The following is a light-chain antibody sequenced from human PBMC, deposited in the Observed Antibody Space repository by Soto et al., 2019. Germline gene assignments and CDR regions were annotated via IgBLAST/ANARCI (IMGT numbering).Light chain of an antibody. V-gene: IGLV2-8*01. CDR2: DVS. Sequence: QSALTQPPSATGSLGQSVTISCTGTSSDVGGYNYVAWYQQHPGKAPKFLIYDVSERPSGVPDRFSGSKSGNTAFLTVSGLQAEDEAHYYCSAYAGRASWVFGGGTQLTVL. CDR1: SSDVGGYNY. J-gene: IGLJ3*02. CDR3: SAYAGRASWV.